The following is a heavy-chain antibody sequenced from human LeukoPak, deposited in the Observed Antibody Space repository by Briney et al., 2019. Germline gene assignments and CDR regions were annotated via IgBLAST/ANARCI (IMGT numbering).Heavy chain of an antibody. CDR2: IRQDGSAK. J-gene: IGHJ4*02. CDR1: GFTFSSHW. Sequence: GGSLRLSCAASGFTFSSHWMSWVRQAPGKGLEWVAHIRQDGSAKYYLHSVKGQFTISRDNAKNSLYLQMNSLRAEDTVVYYCTRDTPVVAAIGAHGGQGTLVTVSS. CDR3: TRDTPVVAAIGAH. V-gene: IGHV3-7*01. D-gene: IGHD4-23*01.